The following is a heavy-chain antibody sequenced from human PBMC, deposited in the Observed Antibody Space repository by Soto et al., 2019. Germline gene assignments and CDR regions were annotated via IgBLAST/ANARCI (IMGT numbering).Heavy chain of an antibody. J-gene: IGHJ4*02. Sequence: SETLSLTCTVSGDSISSHYWSWIRQPPGKGLEWIGYISHSGSTNYNPSLKSRVTMSVDTSKRQVSLKLSSVTAADTAVYYCATRRTYSSGGPIDYWGQGTLVTV. D-gene: IGHD6-25*01. CDR3: ATRRTYSSGGPIDY. CDR2: ISHSGST. CDR1: GDSISSHY. V-gene: IGHV4-59*11.